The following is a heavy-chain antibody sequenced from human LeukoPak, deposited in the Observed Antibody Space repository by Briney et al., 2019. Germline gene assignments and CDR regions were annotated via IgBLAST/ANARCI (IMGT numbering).Heavy chain of an antibody. CDR3: ARVPTVTFFDY. J-gene: IGHJ4*02. CDR2: IYYSGST. Sequence: SETLSLTCSVSGGSISSYYWGWIRQPPGKGLEWIGTIYYSGSTYYNPSLKSRVTISVDTSKNQFSLKLSSVTAADTAVYYCARVPTVTFFDYWGQGTLVTVSS. V-gene: IGHV4-39*07. CDR1: GGSISSYY. D-gene: IGHD4-17*01.